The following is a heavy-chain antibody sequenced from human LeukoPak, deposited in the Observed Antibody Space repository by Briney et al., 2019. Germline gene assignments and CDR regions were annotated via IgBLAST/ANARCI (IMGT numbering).Heavy chain of an antibody. Sequence: SETLSLTCTVSGGSIRSGSYYWSWIRQPAGKGLEWIGRIYTSGSTNYNPSLKSRVTISVDTSKNQFSLKLSSVTAADTAVYYCARGWARGYDFWSDNWFDPWGQGTLVTVSS. CDR1: GGSIRSGSYY. V-gene: IGHV4-61*02. CDR2: IYTSGST. J-gene: IGHJ5*02. CDR3: ARGWARGYDFWSDNWFDP. D-gene: IGHD3-3*01.